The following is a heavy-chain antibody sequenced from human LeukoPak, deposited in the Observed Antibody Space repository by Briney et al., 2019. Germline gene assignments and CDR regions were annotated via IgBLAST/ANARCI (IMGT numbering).Heavy chain of an antibody. CDR3: ARQRNPGLLDD. V-gene: IGHV5-51*01. CDR1: EYSFTNHW. CDR2: ISPDDFDT. J-gene: IGHJ4*02. Sequence: GESLKISCKASEYSFTNHWIGWVRQVPGKGLEWMGIISPDDFDTRYNPSFQGQVTLSVDKSIRTAYLQWTDLKASDTARYYCARQRNPGLLDDWGQGTLVTVSS.